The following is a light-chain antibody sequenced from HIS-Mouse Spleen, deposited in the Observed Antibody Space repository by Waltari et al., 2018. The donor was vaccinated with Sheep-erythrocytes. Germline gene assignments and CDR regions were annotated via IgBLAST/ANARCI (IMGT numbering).Light chain of an antibody. Sequence: QSALTQPRSVSGSPGQSVPIPCTGTSSDVGGYTYVSWYQQHPGKTPKLMIYDVSKRPSGVPDRFSGSKSGNTASLTISGLQAEDEADYYCCSYAGSYTVVFGGGTKLTVL. CDR1: SSDVGGYTY. V-gene: IGLV2-11*01. CDR2: DVS. CDR3: CSYAGSYTVV. J-gene: IGLJ2*01.